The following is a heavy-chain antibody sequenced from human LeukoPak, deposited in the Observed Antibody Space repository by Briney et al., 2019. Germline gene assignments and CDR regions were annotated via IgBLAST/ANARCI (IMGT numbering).Heavy chain of an antibody. CDR3: ASRSSVAASGPG. J-gene: IGHJ4*02. CDR1: VFTFSSYW. D-gene: IGHD2-15*01. CDR2: INQDGSEK. V-gene: IGHV3-7*01. Sequence: GGSLRLSCAASVFTFSSYWMSWVRQAPGKGLEWVANINQDGSEKYYVDSVKGRFTISRDNAKNSLYLQMSSLRAEDTALYYCASRSSVAASGPGWGQGTLVTVSS.